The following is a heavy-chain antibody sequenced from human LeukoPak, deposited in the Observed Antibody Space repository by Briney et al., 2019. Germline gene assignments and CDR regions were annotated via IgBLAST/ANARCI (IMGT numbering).Heavy chain of an antibody. Sequence: QSGGSLRLSCSASGFTFSSYAMHWVRQAPAKGLEYVSAISSNGGSTYYADSVKGRFTLSRGNFENTLYLHMSSLRADDTAIYYCARAGKAAAFDYWGQGTLVTVSS. CDR1: GFTFSSYA. J-gene: IGHJ4*02. D-gene: IGHD2-15*01. CDR2: ISSNGGST. CDR3: ARAGKAAAFDY. V-gene: IGHV3-64*04.